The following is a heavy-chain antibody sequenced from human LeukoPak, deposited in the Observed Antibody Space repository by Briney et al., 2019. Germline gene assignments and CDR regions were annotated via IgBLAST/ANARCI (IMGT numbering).Heavy chain of an antibody. V-gene: IGHV1-2*02. Sequence: ASVKVSCKASGGTFSSYAISWVRQAPGQGLEWMGWMNPNSGDTSYAREFQDRVTMTRDTSLNTAYMELSRLRSDDTAVYFCARRPINCIIANCYVDYWGQGTLVTVSS. CDR2: MNPNSGDT. CDR3: ARRPINCIIANCYVDY. D-gene: IGHD3-3*02. J-gene: IGHJ4*02. CDR1: GGTFSSYA.